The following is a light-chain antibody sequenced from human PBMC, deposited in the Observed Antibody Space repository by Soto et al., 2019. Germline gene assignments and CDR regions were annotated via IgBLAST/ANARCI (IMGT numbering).Light chain of an antibody. V-gene: IGLV2-14*01. CDR1: GSDVGGYNY. CDR3: SSYTSSSTYV. CDR2: DVS. Sequence: QSALTQPASVSGSPGQSITISCPGTGSDVGGYNYVSWYQQHPGKAPKLMIYDVSNRPSGVSNRFSGSKSGNTASLTISGLQAEDEADYYCSSYTSSSTYVFGTGTKVTVL. J-gene: IGLJ1*01.